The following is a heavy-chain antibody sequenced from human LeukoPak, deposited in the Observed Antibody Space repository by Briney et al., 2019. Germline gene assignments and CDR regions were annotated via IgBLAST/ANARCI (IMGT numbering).Heavy chain of an antibody. D-gene: IGHD2-15*01. J-gene: IGHJ4*02. CDR3: AKHFYCNGASCAFDY. CDR1: GFPFRSHA. V-gene: IGHV3-23*01. CDR2: ISSSTAST. Sequence: GSLSLSCAASGFPFRSHAMSWVRQTPGKGLEWVSAISSSTASTFYADSVKGRFTISRDNSKNTLYLQMNSLRAEDTPIYYCAKHFYCNGASCAFDYWGQGTLVTVSS.